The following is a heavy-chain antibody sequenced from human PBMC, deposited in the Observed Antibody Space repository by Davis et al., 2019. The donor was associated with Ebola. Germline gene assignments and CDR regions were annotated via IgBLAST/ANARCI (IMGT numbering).Heavy chain of an antibody. CDR1: GYYFTSYW. CDR2: IDPSYSYT. V-gene: IGHV5-10-1*01. CDR3: ASSPYYYYGMDV. Sequence: GESLKISCQGSGYYFTSYWISWVRQMPGKGLEWMGRIDPSYSYTNYSPSFQGHVTISADKSISTAYLQWSSLKASDTAMYYCASSPYYYYGMDVWGQGTTVTVSS. J-gene: IGHJ6*02.